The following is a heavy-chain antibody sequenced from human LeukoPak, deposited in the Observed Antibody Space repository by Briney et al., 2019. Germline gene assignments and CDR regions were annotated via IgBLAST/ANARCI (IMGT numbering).Heavy chain of an antibody. J-gene: IGHJ4*02. Sequence: SVKVSCKASGYTFTSYGIGWVLQAPGQGLEWIGWISAYNGNTNYAQKLQGRVTMTTNTSTSTAYMELRSLRSDDTAVYYCARDLGELEWSYYFDYWGQGTLVTVSS. D-gene: IGHD1-1*01. CDR1: GYTFTSYG. CDR2: ISAYNGNT. V-gene: IGHV1-18*01. CDR3: ARDLGELEWSYYFDY.